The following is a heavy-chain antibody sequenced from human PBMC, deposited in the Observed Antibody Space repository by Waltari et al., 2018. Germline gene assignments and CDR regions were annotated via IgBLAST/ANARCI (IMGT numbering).Heavy chain of an antibody. J-gene: IGHJ5*02. V-gene: IGHV3-48*01. Sequence: DVQVVESGGGLVQPGESLRLSCAASGFTFSSYTMNWVRQAPGKGLEWVSSITSSGSAIYYADSVKGRFTISRDNAKNSLYLQMNSLGAEDTAVYYFAREGRDGANSRWFDPWGQGTLVTVSS. D-gene: IGHD4-17*01. CDR2: ITSSGSAI. CDR3: AREGRDGANSRWFDP. CDR1: GFTFSSYT.